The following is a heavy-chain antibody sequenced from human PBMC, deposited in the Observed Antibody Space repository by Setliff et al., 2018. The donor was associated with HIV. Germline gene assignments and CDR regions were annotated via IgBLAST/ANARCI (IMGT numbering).Heavy chain of an antibody. D-gene: IGHD2-2*01. CDR2: INAGNGNT. CDR1: GDTFTSYD. CDR3: ARDRCNSVACYLYNWFDP. J-gene: IGHJ5*02. Sequence: ASVKVSCKASGDTFTSYDINWVRQATGQGLEWMGWINAGNGNTKYSQKFQGRVTITRDTSADTVYMELSSLRSEDTAVYYCARDRCNSVACYLYNWFDPWGQGTLVTVSS. V-gene: IGHV1-3*01.